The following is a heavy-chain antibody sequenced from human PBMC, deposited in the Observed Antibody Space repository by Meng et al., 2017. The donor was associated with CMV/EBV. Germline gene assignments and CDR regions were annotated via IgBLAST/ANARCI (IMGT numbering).Heavy chain of an antibody. D-gene: IGHD4-11*01. CDR2: IRFDGSSE. V-gene: IGHV3-30*02. J-gene: IGHJ5*02. Sequence: GESLKISCVVSGVTFSSYDMFWVRQAPGKGLEWVAFIRFDGSSEYYADSVKGRFTISRDDSKDTLYLRMNSLRSEDTAMYYCARKYSSSSRWFDPWGQGTQVTVSS. CDR3: ARKYSSSSRWFDP. CDR1: GVTFSSYD.